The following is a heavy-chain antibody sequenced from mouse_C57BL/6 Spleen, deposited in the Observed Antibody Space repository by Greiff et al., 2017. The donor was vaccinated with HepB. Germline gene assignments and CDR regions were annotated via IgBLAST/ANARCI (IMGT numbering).Heavy chain of an antibody. J-gene: IGHJ4*01. Sequence: VQLKESGPGLVKPSQSLSLTCSVTGYSITSGYYWNWIRQFPGNKLEWMGYISYDGSNNYNPSLKNRISITRDTSKNQFFLKLNSVTTEDTATYYCARENSNWNYAMDYWGQGTSVTVSS. D-gene: IGHD2-5*01. CDR2: ISYDGSN. V-gene: IGHV3-6*01. CDR3: ARENSNWNYAMDY. CDR1: GYSITSGYY.